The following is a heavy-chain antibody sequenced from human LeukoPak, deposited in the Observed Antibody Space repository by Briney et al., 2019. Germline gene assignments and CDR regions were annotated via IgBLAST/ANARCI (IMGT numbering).Heavy chain of an antibody. D-gene: IGHD4-17*01. J-gene: IGHJ4*02. Sequence: ASVKVSCKASGYTFTDYYIHWVRQAPGQGLEWMGIINPSGGNTKYAEEFQARVTMTRDTSTSTVYMDLSSLRSEDTAVYYCARAQGYGDCDYWGQGTLVTVSS. CDR1: GYTFTDYY. V-gene: IGHV1-46*01. CDR3: ARAQGYGDCDY. CDR2: INPSGGNT.